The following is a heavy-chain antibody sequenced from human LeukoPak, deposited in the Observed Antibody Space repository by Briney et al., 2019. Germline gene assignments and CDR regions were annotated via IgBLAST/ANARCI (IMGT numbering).Heavy chain of an antibody. V-gene: IGHV3-20*04. CDR3: ARSAFWNYDAFDI. Sequence: PGGSLRLSCAASGFTFSDYYMSWIRQAPGKGLEWVSGINWNGGSTGYADSVKGRFTISRDNAKNSLYLQMNSLRAEYTALYYCARSAFWNYDAFDIWGQGTMVTVSS. D-gene: IGHD1-7*01. CDR2: INWNGGST. CDR1: GFTFSDYY. J-gene: IGHJ3*02.